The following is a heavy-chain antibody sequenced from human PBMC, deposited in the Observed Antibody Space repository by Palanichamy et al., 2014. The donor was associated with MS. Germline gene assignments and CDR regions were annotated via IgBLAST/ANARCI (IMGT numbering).Heavy chain of an antibody. CDR3: TRRFTMLRGQGDPDSFDM. CDR2: ISGSGGNT. Sequence: EVQLLESGGDLVQPGGSLRLSCAASGFTFGSYAMTWVRQAPGKGLAWVSGISGSGGNTYYADSVKGRFTISRDNSKNTLYLQMNSLRADDTAIYFCTRRFTMLRGQGDPDSFDMWGQGTMVMVSS. D-gene: IGHD3-10*01. V-gene: IGHV3-23*01. CDR1: GFTFGSYA. J-gene: IGHJ3*02.